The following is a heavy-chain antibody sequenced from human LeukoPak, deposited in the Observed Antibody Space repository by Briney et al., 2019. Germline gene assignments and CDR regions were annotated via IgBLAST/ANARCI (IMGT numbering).Heavy chain of an antibody. CDR2: IKQDGSEK. CDR3: ARGNNWNLFDY. D-gene: IGHD1-20*01. V-gene: IGHV3-7*03. CDR1: GVTFSSYW. Sequence: GGSLRLSCAASGVTFSSYWMSWVRQAPGKGLEWVANIKQDGSEKYYVDSVKGRFTISRDNAKNSLYLQMNSLRAEDTAVYYCARGNNWNLFDYWGQGTLVTVSS. J-gene: IGHJ4*02.